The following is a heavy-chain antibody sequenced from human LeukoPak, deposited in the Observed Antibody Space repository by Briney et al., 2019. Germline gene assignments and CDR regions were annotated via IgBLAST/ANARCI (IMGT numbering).Heavy chain of an antibody. CDR3: ARVEYDSSGYYLFDY. CDR2: INHSGST. D-gene: IGHD3-22*01. V-gene: IGHV4-34*01. CDR1: GGSFSGYY. J-gene: IGHJ4*02. Sequence: SETLSLTCAVYGGSFSGYYWSWIRQPPGKGLEWIGEINHSGSTNYNPSLKSRVTISVDTSKNQFSLKLSSVTAADTAVYYCARVEYDSSGYYLFDYWGQGTLVTVSS.